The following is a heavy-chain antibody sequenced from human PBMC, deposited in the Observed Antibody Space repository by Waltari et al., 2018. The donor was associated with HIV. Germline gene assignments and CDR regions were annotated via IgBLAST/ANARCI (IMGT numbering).Heavy chain of an antibody. CDR1: GYTFTGYY. Sequence: QVQLVQSGAEVKKPGASVKVSCKASGYTFTGYYMHWVRQAPGQGLEWMGWINPNRGGTNEAKQFQGRVTMTRDTSISTADMELSRLRSDDTAVYYCARRWDKRDYYYYYGMDVWGQGTTVTVSS. CDR2: INPNRGGT. CDR3: ARRWDKRDYYYYYGMDV. J-gene: IGHJ6*02. D-gene: IGHD1-26*01. V-gene: IGHV1-2*02.